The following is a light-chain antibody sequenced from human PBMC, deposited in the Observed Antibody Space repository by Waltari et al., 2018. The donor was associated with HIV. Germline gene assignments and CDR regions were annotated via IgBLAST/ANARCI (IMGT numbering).Light chain of an antibody. CDR1: SSNIGSNF. CDR3: AAWDDSLSGHWV. V-gene: IGLV1-47*01. J-gene: IGLJ3*02. CDR2: RNN. Sequence: QSVLTQPPSASGTPGQRLTISCSGSSSNIGSNFVYWYQQLPGTAPKLLIYRNNQRPSGVPDRFAGSKSGTSASLAISGLRSEDEADYYCAAWDDSLSGHWVFGGGTKVTVL.